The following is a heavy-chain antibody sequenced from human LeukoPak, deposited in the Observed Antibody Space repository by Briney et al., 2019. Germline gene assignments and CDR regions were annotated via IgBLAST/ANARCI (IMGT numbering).Heavy chain of an antibody. J-gene: IGHJ4*02. Sequence: SETLSLTCTVSGGSISSGGYYWSWIRQLPGKGLEWIGYIYYSGSTYYNPSLKSRVSISVDTSKSQFSLKLSSVTAADTAVYYCARGLAGFDFWGQGTLVTISS. CDR2: IYYSGST. V-gene: IGHV4-31*03. CDR3: ARGLAGFDF. CDR1: GGSISSGGYY.